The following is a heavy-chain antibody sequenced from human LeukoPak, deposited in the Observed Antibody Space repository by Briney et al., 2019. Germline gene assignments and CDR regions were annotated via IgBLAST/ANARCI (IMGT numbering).Heavy chain of an antibody. CDR2: ISSSSSYI. CDR3: ARGYDYGDYAGYFQH. Sequence: PGRSLRLSCAASGFTFSSYSMNWVRQAPGKGLEWVSSISSSSSYIYYADSVKGRFTISRDNAKNSLYLQMNSLRAEDTAVYYCARGYDYGDYAGYFQHWGQGTLVTVSS. J-gene: IGHJ1*01. V-gene: IGHV3-21*01. D-gene: IGHD4-17*01. CDR1: GFTFSSYS.